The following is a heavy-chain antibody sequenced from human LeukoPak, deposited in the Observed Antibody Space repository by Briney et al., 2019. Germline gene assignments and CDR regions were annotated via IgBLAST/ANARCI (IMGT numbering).Heavy chain of an antibody. CDR2: IYSSGST. Sequence: PSETLSLTCTVSGGSISGYYWSWIRQPPGKGLEWIGYIYSSGSTNYNPSLKSRVTISGDTSKNQFSLKLSSVTAADTAVYYCARLGDLDYDFWSGYYTWFDPWGQGTLVTVSS. J-gene: IGHJ5*02. D-gene: IGHD3-3*01. CDR1: GGSISGYY. CDR3: ARLGDLDYDFWSGYYTWFDP. V-gene: IGHV4-59*12.